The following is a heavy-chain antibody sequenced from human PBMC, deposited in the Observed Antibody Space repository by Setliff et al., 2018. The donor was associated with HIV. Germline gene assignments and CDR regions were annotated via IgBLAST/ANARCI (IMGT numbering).Heavy chain of an antibody. CDR2: VSNTGRRT. V-gene: IGHV3-23*05. CDR1: TFSVSDYA. J-gene: IGHJ4*02. D-gene: IGHD3-22*01. CDR3: VKDAYSSGKPGIS. Sequence: GGSLRLSCAASTFSVSDYAMSWVRQAPGKGLEWVSAVSNTGRRTFYADSVKGRFTISKDNFENVVYLQMNSLRVDDTAVYYCVKDAYSSGKPGISWGQGTQVTAPQ.